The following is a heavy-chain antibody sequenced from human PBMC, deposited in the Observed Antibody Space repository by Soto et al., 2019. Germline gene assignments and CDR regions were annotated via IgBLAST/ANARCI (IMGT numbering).Heavy chain of an antibody. Sequence: EVQLVESGGGLVQPGGSLRLSCAASGFTFSSYWMSWVRQAPGKGLEWVANIKQDGSEKYYVDSVKGRFTISRDNAKNSLYLQMNSLRAEDTAVYYCARDWGASSSWYRSTYYYYYGMDVWGQGTTVTGSS. CDR2: IKQDGSEK. CDR3: ARDWGASSSWYRSTYYYYYGMDV. D-gene: IGHD6-13*01. CDR1: GFTFSSYW. J-gene: IGHJ6*02. V-gene: IGHV3-7*01.